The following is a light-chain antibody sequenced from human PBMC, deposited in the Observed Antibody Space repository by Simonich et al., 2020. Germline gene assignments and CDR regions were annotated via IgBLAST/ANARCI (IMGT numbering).Light chain of an antibody. CDR1: SSDVGGYNY. J-gene: IGLJ2*01. CDR2: EVS. V-gene: IGLV2-8*01. Sequence: QSALTQPPSASGSPGQSVTISCTGTSSDVGGYNYVSWYQQHPGKAPNLMIYEVSKRPSGVPARFSGSKSGNTASLTVSGLQAEDEADYYCCSYAGSSTLVFGGGTKLTVL. CDR3: CSYAGSSTLV.